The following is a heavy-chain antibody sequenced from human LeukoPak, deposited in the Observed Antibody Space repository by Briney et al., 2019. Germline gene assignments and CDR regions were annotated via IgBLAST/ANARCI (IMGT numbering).Heavy chain of an antibody. Sequence: GGSLRLSCTASGFTFGDYAMSWVRQAPGKGLEWVGFIRSKAYGGTTEYAASVKGRFTISRDDSKSIAYLQMNSLKTEDTAVYYCTRDPYSSGPTFDYWGQGTLVTVSS. CDR1: GFTFGDYA. CDR2: IRSKAYGGTT. J-gene: IGHJ4*02. V-gene: IGHV3-49*04. D-gene: IGHD6-19*01. CDR3: TRDPYSSGPTFDY.